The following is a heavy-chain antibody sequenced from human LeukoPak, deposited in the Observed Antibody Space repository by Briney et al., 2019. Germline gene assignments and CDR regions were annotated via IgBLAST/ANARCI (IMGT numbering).Heavy chain of an antibody. CDR2: ISGGGDAT. J-gene: IGHJ3*02. CDR3: ARGSRFGVVGRDALDI. V-gene: IGHV3-23*01. D-gene: IGHD3-3*01. CDR1: DFSFITYA. Sequence: GGSLRLSCAASDFSFITYAMSWVRQAPGKGLEWVSTISGGGDATYYADSVKGRFTISRGNSKNTLYLQMNSLRAEDTAVYYCARGSRFGVVGRDALDIWGQGTVVTVSS.